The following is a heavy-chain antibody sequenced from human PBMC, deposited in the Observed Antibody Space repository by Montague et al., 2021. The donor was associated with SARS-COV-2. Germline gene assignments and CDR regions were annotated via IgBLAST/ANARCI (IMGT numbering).Heavy chain of an antibody. J-gene: IGHJ3*02. V-gene: IGHV6-1*01. Sequence: CAISGDSVSRHNPAWNWIRRSPSRGLEWLGRTYYGSSWNTDYAVSVKSRITISPDTSKNQFSLHLDSVTPEDTAVYYCARGWNYAFDIWSQGTMVTVSS. D-gene: IGHD1-7*01. CDR3: ARGWNYAFDI. CDR1: GDSVSRHNPA. CDR2: TYYGSSWNT.